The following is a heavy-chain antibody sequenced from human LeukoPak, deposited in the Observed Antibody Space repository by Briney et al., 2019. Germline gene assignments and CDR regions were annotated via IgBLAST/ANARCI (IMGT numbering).Heavy chain of an antibody. J-gene: IGHJ4*02. Sequence: PGGSLRLSCEASGITISSAWMSWVRQAPGKGLEWVGRIKSKSASGTTDHAAPVKGRFTISRDDSKNTLYLQMNSLIIEDTAVYYCTTPPDWGQGTLVTVSS. CDR3: TTPPD. CDR1: GITISSAW. V-gene: IGHV3-15*01. CDR2: IKSKSASGTT.